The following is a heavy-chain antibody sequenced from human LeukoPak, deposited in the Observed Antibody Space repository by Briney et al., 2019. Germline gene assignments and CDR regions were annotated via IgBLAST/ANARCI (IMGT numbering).Heavy chain of an antibody. D-gene: IGHD3-22*01. V-gene: IGHV3-30*18. CDR1: GFTFSSYG. CDR3: AKEGGHGMIVRRIYYFDF. CDR2: ISYDGRNK. J-gene: IGHJ4*02. Sequence: GGSLRLSCAASGFTFSSYGIHWVRQAPGKGLEWVALISYDGRNKYYADSVKGRFSISRDNSMNTLYLQMNSLRAEDTAVYYCAKEGGHGMIVRRIYYFDFWGQGTRVTVSS.